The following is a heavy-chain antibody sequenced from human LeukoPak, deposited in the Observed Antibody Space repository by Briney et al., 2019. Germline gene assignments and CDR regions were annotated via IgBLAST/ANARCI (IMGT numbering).Heavy chain of an antibody. V-gene: IGHV4-34*01. CDR3: ARVPRRGPGRAPFDY. J-gene: IGHJ4*02. CDR2: INHSGST. D-gene: IGHD1-14*01. CDR1: GGSFSGYY. Sequence: PSETLSLTCAVYGGSFSGYYWSWIRQPPGKGLEWIGEINHSGSTNYNPSLKSRVTISVDTSKNQFSLELSSVTAADTAVYYCARVPRRGPGRAPFDYWGQGTLVTVSS.